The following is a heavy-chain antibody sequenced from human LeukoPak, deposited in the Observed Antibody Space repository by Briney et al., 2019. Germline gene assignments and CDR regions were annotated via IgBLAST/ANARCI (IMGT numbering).Heavy chain of an antibody. J-gene: IGHJ4*02. CDR1: GFTFTTYA. Sequence: GGPLRLSCAASGFTFTTYAMHWVRQAPGKGLEWVAFMRSDGSSKYYADSVKGRFTISRDNSKNTLYLQMNTLRPEDTAVYYCAKDFSSGSYFDHWGQGTQVTVSS. D-gene: IGHD3-10*01. CDR3: AKDFSSGSYFDH. V-gene: IGHV3-30*02. CDR2: MRSDGSSK.